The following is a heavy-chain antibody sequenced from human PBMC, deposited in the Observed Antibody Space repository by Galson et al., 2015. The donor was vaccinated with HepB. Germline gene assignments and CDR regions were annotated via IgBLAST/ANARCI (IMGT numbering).Heavy chain of an antibody. CDR2: IYYNGDT. CDR1: HGSINNYY. V-gene: IGHV4-59*08. Sequence: ETLSLTCSVSHGSINNYYWSWIRQSPGNRLEWIGYIYYNGDTTYNPSLGYRVGMSVDTSINQVSLKLSSVTAADTAVYYCARQRYCSNVRCVYYYPMDVWGQGTTVTVSS. D-gene: IGHD2-8*01. J-gene: IGHJ6*02. CDR3: ARQRYCSNVRCVYYYPMDV.